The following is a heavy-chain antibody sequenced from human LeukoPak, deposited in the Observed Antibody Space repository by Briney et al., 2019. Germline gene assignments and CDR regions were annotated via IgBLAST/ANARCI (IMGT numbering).Heavy chain of an antibody. J-gene: IGHJ4*02. CDR2: TYYRSKWYN. V-gene: IGHV6-1*01. CDR1: GDSVSSNSAA. Sequence: SQTLSLTCAISGDSVSSNSAAWNWIRQSPSRGLEWLGRTYYRSKWYNDYAVSVKSRITINPDTSKNQFSLQLNSVTPEDTAVYYCARDRLPYYDNSGETSPDYWGQGTLVTVSS. D-gene: IGHD3-22*01. CDR3: ARDRLPYYDNSGETSPDY.